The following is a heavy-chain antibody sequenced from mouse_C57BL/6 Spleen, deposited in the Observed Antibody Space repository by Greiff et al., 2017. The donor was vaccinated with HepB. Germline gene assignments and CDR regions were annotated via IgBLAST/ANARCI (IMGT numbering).Heavy chain of an antibody. J-gene: IGHJ2*01. Sequence: QVQLQRPGAELVKPGASVKLSCKASGYTFTSYWMHWVKQRPGQGLEWIGMIHPNSGSTNYNEKFKSKATLTVDKSSSTAYMQLSSLTSEDSAVYYCAREGYRNYFDYWGQGTTLTVSS. CDR3: AREGYRNYFDY. CDR2: IHPNSGST. D-gene: IGHD2-14*01. V-gene: IGHV1-64*01. CDR1: GYTFTSYW.